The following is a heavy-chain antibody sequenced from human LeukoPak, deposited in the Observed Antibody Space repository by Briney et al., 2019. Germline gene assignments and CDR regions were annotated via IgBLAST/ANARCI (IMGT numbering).Heavy chain of an antibody. Sequence: SETLSLTCAVYGGSFSGYYWSWIRQPPGKGLEWIGEINHSGSTNYNPSLKSRVTISVDTSKNQFPLKLSSVTAADTAVYYCARVVIVVVPAAMGGNWFDPWGQGTLVTVSS. CDR2: INHSGST. V-gene: IGHV4-34*01. J-gene: IGHJ5*02. D-gene: IGHD2-2*03. CDR3: ARVVIVVVPAAMGGNWFDP. CDR1: GGSFSGYY.